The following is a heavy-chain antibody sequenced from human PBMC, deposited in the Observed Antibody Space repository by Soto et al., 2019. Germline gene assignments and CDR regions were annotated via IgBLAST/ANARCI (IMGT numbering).Heavy chain of an antibody. CDR3: ARAAHGDYPYYYYYMDV. D-gene: IGHD4-17*01. Sequence: SETLSLTCTVSGGSISSYYWSWIRQPPGKGLEWIGYIYYSGSTNYNPSLKSRVTISVDTSKNQFSLKLSSVTAADTAVYYCARAAHGDYPYYYYYMDVWGKGTTVTVSS. CDR1: GGSISSYY. J-gene: IGHJ6*03. CDR2: IYYSGST. V-gene: IGHV4-59*01.